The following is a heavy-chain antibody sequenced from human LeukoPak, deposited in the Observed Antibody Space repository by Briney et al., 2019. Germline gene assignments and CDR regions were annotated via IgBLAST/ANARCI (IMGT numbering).Heavy chain of an antibody. CDR1: GGSISSYY. J-gene: IGHJ4*02. V-gene: IGHV4-59*08. D-gene: IGHD5-24*01. Sequence: SETLSLTCTVSGGSISSYYWSWIRQPPGKGLEWIGYIYYSGSTNYNPSLKSRVTISVDTSKNQFSLKLSSVTAADTAVYYCARRRWLQFDIDYWGQGTLVTVSS. CDR2: IYYSGST. CDR3: ARRRWLQFDIDY.